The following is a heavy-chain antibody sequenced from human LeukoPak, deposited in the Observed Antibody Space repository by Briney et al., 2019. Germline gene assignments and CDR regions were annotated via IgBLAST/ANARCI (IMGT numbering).Heavy chain of an antibody. CDR1: GFTFGSYA. Sequence: GGSQRLSCAASGFTFGSYAMSWVRQAPGEGLEWVSTISGSDGHTSYADSVKGRFTISRDNSKNTLWLQMNSLRAEDTAIYYCAKAVTPAAGRIDYWGQGTLVTVSS. CDR3: AKAVTPAAGRIDY. CDR2: ISGSDGHT. V-gene: IGHV3-23*01. D-gene: IGHD4-23*01. J-gene: IGHJ4*02.